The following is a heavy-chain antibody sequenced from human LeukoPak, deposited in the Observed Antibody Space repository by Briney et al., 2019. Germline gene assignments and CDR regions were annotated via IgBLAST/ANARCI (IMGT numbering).Heavy chain of an antibody. CDR1: GFTFSSYS. D-gene: IGHD3-22*01. Sequence: GGSPRLSCAASGFTFSSYSMNWVRQAPGKGGEWVSSISSSRSDIYYADSVKGRFTISRDNAKNTLYLQMNSLRAEDTAVYYCASDITMIVVYDAFDIWGQGTMVTVSS. V-gene: IGHV3-21*01. CDR3: ASDITMIVVYDAFDI. J-gene: IGHJ3*02. CDR2: ISSSRSDI.